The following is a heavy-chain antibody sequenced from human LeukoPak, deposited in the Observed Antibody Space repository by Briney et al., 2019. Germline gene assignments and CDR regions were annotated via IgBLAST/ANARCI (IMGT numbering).Heavy chain of an antibody. J-gene: IGHJ4*02. D-gene: IGHD2-2*01. CDR2: ISSSVRYI. CDR3: ARGYCDSTTCYYPWDH. CDR1: GFSFSTYS. V-gene: IGHV3-21*01. Sequence: PGGSLRLSCVGPGFSFSTYSMNWARQTPGKGLEWVSSISSSVRYIYYADSVKGRFTISRDNAKNSAYLQMTSLRDEDTAIYYCARGYCDSTTCYYPWDHWGQGTLVTVSS.